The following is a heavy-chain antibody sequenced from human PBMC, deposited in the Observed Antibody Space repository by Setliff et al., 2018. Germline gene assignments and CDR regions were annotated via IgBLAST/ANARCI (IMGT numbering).Heavy chain of an antibody. CDR2: IYYSGST. J-gene: IGHJ3*02. CDR3: ARAREGGYDGSGYYYGMDAFDI. V-gene: IGHV4-59*01. CDR1: GGSISSYY. D-gene: IGHD3-22*01. Sequence: SETLSLTCTVSGGSISSYYWSWIRQPPGKGLECIGYIYYSGSTNYNPSLKSRVTISLDTSKNQFSLKLSSVTAADPAVYYCARAREGGYDGSGYYYGMDAFDIWGQGTMVTVSS.